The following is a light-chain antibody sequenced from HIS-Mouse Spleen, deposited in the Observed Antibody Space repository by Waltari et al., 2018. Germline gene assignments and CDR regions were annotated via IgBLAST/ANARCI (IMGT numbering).Light chain of an antibody. CDR1: SLDVGSYNL. Sequence: QSALTQPASVSGSPGQSITIPCTGTSLDVGSYNLVPWYQQHPGKAPKLMIYEGSKRPSGVSNRFSGSKSGNTASLTISGLQAEDEADYYCCSYAGSSTLVFGGGTKLTVL. CDR2: EGS. CDR3: CSYAGSSTLV. V-gene: IGLV2-23*01. J-gene: IGLJ3*02.